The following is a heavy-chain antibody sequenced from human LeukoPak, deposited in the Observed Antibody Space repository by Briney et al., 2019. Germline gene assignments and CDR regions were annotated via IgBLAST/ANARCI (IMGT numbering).Heavy chain of an antibody. CDR2: ICGSGGST. D-gene: IGHD2-15*01. J-gene: IGHJ4*02. Sequence: GGSLRLSCAASGFTFSKYAMSWVRQAPGKGLEWVSAICGSGGSTYYADSVKGRFTASRDNSKNTLYLQMNSLRAEDTAVYYCAKGSGDNCYGPGDYWGQGTLVTVSS. V-gene: IGHV3-23*01. CDR1: GFTFSKYA. CDR3: AKGSGDNCYGPGDY.